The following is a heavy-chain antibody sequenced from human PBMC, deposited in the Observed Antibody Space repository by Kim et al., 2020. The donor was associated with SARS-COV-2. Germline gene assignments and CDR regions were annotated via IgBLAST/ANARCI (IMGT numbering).Heavy chain of an antibody. D-gene: IGHD5-12*01. CDR2: ISSTSSDI. V-gene: IGHV3-21*01. CDR3: VDGYNYFDY. CDR1: GYSFSSYS. J-gene: IGHJ4*02. Sequence: GGSLRLSCAASGYSFSSYSMNWVRQAPGKGLEWVAAISSTSSDIYYVDSVKGRFTISRDNAKNSLYLHMNRLRAEDTAVYYFVDGYNYFDYWGQGILVTV.